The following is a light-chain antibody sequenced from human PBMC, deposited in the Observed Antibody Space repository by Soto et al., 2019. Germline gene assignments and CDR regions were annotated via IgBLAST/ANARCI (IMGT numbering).Light chain of an antibody. CDR1: QTISSW. CDR2: KAS. Sequence: DIQMTQSPSTLSGSVGDRVTITCRASQTISSWLAWYQQKPGKAPKLLIYKASTLKSGVPSRFSGSGSGTEFTLTISSLQPDDIATYYCQQYDNLPITFGQGTR. CDR3: QQYDNLPIT. J-gene: IGKJ5*01. V-gene: IGKV1-5*03.